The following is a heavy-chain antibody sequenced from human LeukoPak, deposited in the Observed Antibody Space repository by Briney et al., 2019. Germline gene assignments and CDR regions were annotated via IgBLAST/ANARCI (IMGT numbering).Heavy chain of an antibody. CDR1: GFTFSSYG. CDR2: IRYDGSNK. V-gene: IGHV3-30*02. Sequence: GGSLRLSCAASGFTFSSYGMHWVRQASGKGLEWVAFIRYDGSNKYYADSVKGRFTISRDNSKNTLYLQMNSLRAEDTAVYYCARESGSYYTWFDPWGQGTLVTVSS. CDR3: ARESGSYYTWFDP. J-gene: IGHJ5*02. D-gene: IGHD1-26*01.